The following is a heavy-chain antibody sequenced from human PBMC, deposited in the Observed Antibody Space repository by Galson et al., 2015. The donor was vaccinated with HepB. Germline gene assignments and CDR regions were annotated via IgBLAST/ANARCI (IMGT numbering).Heavy chain of an antibody. CDR1: GGTFSSYA. D-gene: IGHD2-15*01. J-gene: IGHJ4*02. CDR2: IIPILGIA. Sequence: SVKVSCKASGGTFSSYAISWVRQAPGQGLEWMGGIIPILGIANYAQKFQGRVTITADKSTSTAYMELSSLRSEGTAVYYCARDMAPRCSGGSCYSGVDYWGQGTLVTVSS. V-gene: IGHV1-69*10. CDR3: ARDMAPRCSGGSCYSGVDY.